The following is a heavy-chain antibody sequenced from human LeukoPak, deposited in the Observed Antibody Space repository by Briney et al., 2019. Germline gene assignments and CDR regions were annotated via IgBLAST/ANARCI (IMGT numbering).Heavy chain of an antibody. Sequence: GGSLRLSCAVSGFNVDDYAIHWVRHPPGKGQEWVSGIRWDRGTVGYAGSVKGRFTMSRDSAKNSVYLQMNSLRPEDTALYYCARGIDSSGTYSGWGFHLRYWGQGTQVTVSS. J-gene: IGHJ4*02. CDR2: IRWDRGTV. D-gene: IGHD2-15*01. CDR3: ARGIDSSGTYSGWGFHLRY. V-gene: IGHV3-9*01. CDR1: GFNVDDYA.